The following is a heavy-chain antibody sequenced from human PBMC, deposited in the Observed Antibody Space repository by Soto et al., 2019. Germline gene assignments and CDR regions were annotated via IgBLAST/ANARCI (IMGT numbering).Heavy chain of an antibody. CDR1: GFTFSSYG. CDR2: ISYDGSNK. J-gene: IGHJ6*02. CDR3: AKGTTPAPFYYYGMDV. Sequence: QVQLVESGGGVVQPGRSLRLSCAASGFTFSSYGMHWVRQAPGKGLEWVAVISYDGSNKYYADSVKGRFTISRDNSKNTLYLQMNSLRAEDTAVYYCAKGTTPAPFYYYGMDVWGQGTTVTVSS. D-gene: IGHD2-2*01. V-gene: IGHV3-30*18.